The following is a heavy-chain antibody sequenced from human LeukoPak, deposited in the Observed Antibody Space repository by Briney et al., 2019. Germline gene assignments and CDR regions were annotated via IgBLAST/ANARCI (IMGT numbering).Heavy chain of an antibody. CDR3: TKDSDGIIGAVVVDY. D-gene: IGHD1-26*01. CDR2: ISWNSGRI. Sequence: GGSLRLSCAASGFTFDDYAKHWVRQVPGRGLEGVSSISWNSGRIAYADSVKGRFTISRDNAKNSLYLQMNSLRAEDTALYYCTKDSDGIIGAVVVDYWGQGTLVTVSS. V-gene: IGHV3-9*01. CDR1: GFTFDDYA. J-gene: IGHJ4*02.